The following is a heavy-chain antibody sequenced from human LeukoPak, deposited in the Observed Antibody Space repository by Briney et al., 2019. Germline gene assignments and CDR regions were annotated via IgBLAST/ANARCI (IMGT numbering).Heavy chain of an antibody. CDR2: INPSGGST. Sequence: GASVKVFCKASGYTFTSYYMHWVRQAPGQGLEWMGIINPSGGSTSYAQKFQGRVTMTRDTSTSTVYMELSSLRSEDTAVYYCAREYYYDSSGYGSFDYWGQGTLVTVSS. V-gene: IGHV1-46*01. CDR3: AREYYYDSSGYGSFDY. CDR1: GYTFTSYY. J-gene: IGHJ4*02. D-gene: IGHD3-22*01.